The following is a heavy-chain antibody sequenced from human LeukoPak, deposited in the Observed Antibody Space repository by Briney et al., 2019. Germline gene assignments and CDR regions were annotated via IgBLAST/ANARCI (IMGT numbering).Heavy chain of an antibody. CDR1: GFTFTTYT. CDR3: ARGEGYSGYDSALH. D-gene: IGHD5-12*01. CDR2: IGSGGNPI. J-gene: IGHJ4*02. V-gene: IGHV3-48*01. Sequence: GGSLRLSCAASGFTFTTYTMNWVRQAPGKGLEWVSYIGSGGNPIYYADSVKGRFTISRDNAKNSLYLQMNSLRAEDTAVYYCARGEGYSGYDSALHWGQGTLVTVSS.